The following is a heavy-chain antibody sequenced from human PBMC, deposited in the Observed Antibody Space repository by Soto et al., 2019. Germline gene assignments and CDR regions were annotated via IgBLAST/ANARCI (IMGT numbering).Heavy chain of an antibody. Sequence: GGSLRLSCAASGFTFRNYGMHWVRQAPGKGLEWMAVIWYDGSKNQFADSVKGRFTVSRDNSKNMLYLEVNSLRVEDTAVYYCARHRNWGGDSYLDLRGRGNRVTVSS. D-gene: IGHD7-27*01. J-gene: IGHJ2*01. CDR1: GFTFRNYG. CDR3: ARHRNWGGDSYLDL. V-gene: IGHV3-33*01. CDR2: IWYDGSKN.